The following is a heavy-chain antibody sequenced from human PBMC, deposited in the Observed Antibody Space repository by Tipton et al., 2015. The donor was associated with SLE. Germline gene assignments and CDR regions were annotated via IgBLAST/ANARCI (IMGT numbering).Heavy chain of an antibody. V-gene: IGHV4-59*01. CDR3: ARAEFSSNWYMYWHFDL. Sequence: GLVKPSETLSLTCKVSGGSISSYYWSWIRQPPGKGLEWIGYVYYTGTTNYNPSLKSRVTISLDTSKKQFSLKLSSVTAADTAVYYCARAEFSSNWYMYWHFDLWGRGTLVTVSS. CDR2: VYYTGTT. D-gene: IGHD6-13*01. J-gene: IGHJ2*01. CDR1: GGSISSYY.